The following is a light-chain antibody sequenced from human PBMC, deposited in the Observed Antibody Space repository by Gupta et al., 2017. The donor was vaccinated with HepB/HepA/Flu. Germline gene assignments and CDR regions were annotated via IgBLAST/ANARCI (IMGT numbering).Light chain of an antibody. CDR3: AAQDDSRNSLV. V-gene: IGLV1-36*01. CDR1: SSKLGNNA. J-gene: IGLJ2*01. CDR2: YDD. Sequence: SVLTQPPSVAAAPRQRGTSSCSGSSSKLGNNAVNWYQQLPGKAPKLLIYYDDRRPSGVADRFSGSKYGTSAAITTSWLQAEDEADYYCAAQDDSRNSLVFGGGTKLTVL.